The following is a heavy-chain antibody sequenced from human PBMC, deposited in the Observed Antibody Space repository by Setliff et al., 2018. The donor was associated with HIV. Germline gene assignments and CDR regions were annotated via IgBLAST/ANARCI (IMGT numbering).Heavy chain of an antibody. J-gene: IGHJ5*02. V-gene: IGHV4-4*07. CDR2: FYTSGST. D-gene: IGHD2-15*01. CDR1: GGSISSYY. Sequence: SETLSLTCTVSGGSISSYYWSWIRQPAGKGLEWIGRFYTSGSTNYNPSLKSRVTMSVDTSKNQFSLKVRYVTAADTAVYYCARAPLSGGSFGWFDPWGQGTLVTVSS. CDR3: ARAPLSGGSFGWFDP.